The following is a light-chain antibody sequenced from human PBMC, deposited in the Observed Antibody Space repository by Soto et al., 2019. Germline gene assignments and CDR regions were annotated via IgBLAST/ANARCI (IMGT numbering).Light chain of an antibody. J-gene: IGKJ1*01. CDR1: ESVSSTY. CDR2: GAS. V-gene: IGKV3-20*01. CDR3: QHYGSSPQT. Sequence: EIVLTQSPGTLSLSPGERATLSCRASESVSSTYFAWYQQKPGQAPRLLIYGASDRATGIPDRFSGSGSGTDFTLTISRLEPEDFAVYHCQHYGSSPQTFGQGTTVEIK.